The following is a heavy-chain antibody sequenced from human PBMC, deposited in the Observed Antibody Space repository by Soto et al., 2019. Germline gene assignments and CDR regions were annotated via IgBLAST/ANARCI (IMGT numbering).Heavy chain of an antibody. D-gene: IGHD1-26*01. Sequence: GGSLRLSCAASGFSFSRFEMNWVRQAPGKGLEWVSYISSSSDSMYYADSVKGRFAISRDNAKNSLFLQMNSLRPEDTAVYYCAKDLGSYLSPAFDYWGLGTLVTVSS. CDR3: AKDLGSYLSPAFDY. J-gene: IGHJ4*02. CDR1: GFSFSRFE. CDR2: ISSSSDSM. V-gene: IGHV3-48*03.